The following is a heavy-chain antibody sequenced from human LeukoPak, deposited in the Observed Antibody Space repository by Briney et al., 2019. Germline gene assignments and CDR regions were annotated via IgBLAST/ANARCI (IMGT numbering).Heavy chain of an antibody. J-gene: IGHJ5*02. Sequence: SETLSLTCTVSGGSISSYYWSWIRQPPGKGLEWIGYIYYSGSTNYNPSLMSRVTISVDTSKNQFSLKLSSVTAADTAVYYCARYSGSYYHWFDPWGQGTLVTVSS. D-gene: IGHD1-26*01. CDR2: IYYSGST. CDR3: ARYSGSYYHWFDP. V-gene: IGHV4-59*01. CDR1: GGSISSYY.